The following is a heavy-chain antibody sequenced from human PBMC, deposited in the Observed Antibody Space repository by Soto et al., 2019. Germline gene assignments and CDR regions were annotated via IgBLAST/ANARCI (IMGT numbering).Heavy chain of an antibody. CDR1: DSTFTGYT. J-gene: IGHJ5*02. CDR3: ARGTVTSGRWFGP. D-gene: IGHD4-17*01. Sequence: QVHLVQSETEVKEPGASVTVSCKTSDSTFTGYTINWVRQAPGQGLEWLGWISSLNGNTNYARKYQGRLTMTTNTSATTAYMELRSLRSDDTAVYFCARGTVTSGRWFGPWGQGTLGTVSS. CDR2: ISSLNGNT. V-gene: IGHV1-18*04.